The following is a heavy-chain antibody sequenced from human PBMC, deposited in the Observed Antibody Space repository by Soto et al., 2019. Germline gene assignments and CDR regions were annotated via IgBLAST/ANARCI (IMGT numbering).Heavy chain of an antibody. Sequence: GGSLRLSCAASGFTFSGDGMNWVRQAPGEGPEWVSYISSSSDTIHHADSVKGRFTISRDNVKNSLYLQMNSLRVEDTAVYYCVRDHGLWEGDYDAFDIWGQGTMVTVSS. CDR3: VRDHGLWEGDYDAFDI. J-gene: IGHJ3*02. CDR2: ISSSSDTI. CDR1: GFTFSGDG. D-gene: IGHD4-17*01. V-gene: IGHV3-48*01.